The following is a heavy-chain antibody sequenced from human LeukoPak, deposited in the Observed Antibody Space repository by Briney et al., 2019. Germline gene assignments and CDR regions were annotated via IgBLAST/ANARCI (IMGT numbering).Heavy chain of an antibody. Sequence: GGSLRLSCAASGFIFSPYAMSWVRQAPGKGLEWVAGIAGGDDRFYADSVKGRFSISRDNSKNTLYLQMNSLRAEDTAVYYCARDGDGNAFDIWGQGTMVTVSS. D-gene: IGHD5-24*01. V-gene: IGHV3-23*01. CDR3: ARDGDGNAFDI. CDR1: GFIFSPYA. CDR2: IAGGDDR. J-gene: IGHJ3*02.